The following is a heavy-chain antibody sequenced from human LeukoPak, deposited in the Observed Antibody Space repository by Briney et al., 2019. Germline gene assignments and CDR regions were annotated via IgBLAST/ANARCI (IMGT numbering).Heavy chain of an antibody. D-gene: IGHD3-3*01. Sequence: GASVKVSCKASGYTFTSYGISWVRQAPGQGLEWMGWISAYNGNTNYAQKLQGRVTMTTDTSTSTAYMELRSLRSDDMAVYYCARDYVRLDSYYDFWSGYEKVFDYWGQGTLVTVSS. CDR3: ARDYVRLDSYYDFWSGYEKVFDY. CDR2: ISAYNGNT. CDR1: GYTFTSYG. J-gene: IGHJ4*02. V-gene: IGHV1-18*03.